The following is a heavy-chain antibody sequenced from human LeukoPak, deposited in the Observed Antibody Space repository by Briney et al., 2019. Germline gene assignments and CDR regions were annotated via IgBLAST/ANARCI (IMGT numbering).Heavy chain of an antibody. Sequence: GGSLRLSCTASGFTLGDYAMSWVRQAPGEGLEWVSSISSSSSYIYYADSVKGRFTISRDNAKNSLYLQMNSLRAEDTAVYYCARDQDYYGSGSYLYYYGMDVWGQGTTVTVSS. V-gene: IGHV3-21*01. CDR2: ISSSSSYI. J-gene: IGHJ6*02. CDR1: GFTLGDYA. CDR3: ARDQDYYGSGSYLYYYGMDV. D-gene: IGHD3-10*01.